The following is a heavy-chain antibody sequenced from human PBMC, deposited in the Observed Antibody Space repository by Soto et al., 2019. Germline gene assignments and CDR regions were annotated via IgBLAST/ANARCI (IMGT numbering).Heavy chain of an antibody. CDR3: ARHNKYDFWSGYYYYYYYYMDV. J-gene: IGHJ6*03. D-gene: IGHD3-3*01. CDR2: MNPNSGNT. CDR1: GYTFTSYD. V-gene: IGHV1-8*01. Sequence: ASVEVSCKASGYTFTSYDINWVRQATGQGLEGMGWMNPNSGNTGYAQKYQGRVTMTSNTSISTAYMELSSLRSEDTAVYSCARHNKYDFWSGYYYYYYYYMDVWGKGTTVTVSS.